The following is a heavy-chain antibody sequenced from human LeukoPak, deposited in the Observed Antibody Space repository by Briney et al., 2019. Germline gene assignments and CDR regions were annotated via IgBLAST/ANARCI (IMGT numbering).Heavy chain of an antibody. J-gene: IGHJ4*02. CDR3: ARQTLSTIDY. Sequence: GSLRLSCAASGFTFSTYAMSWVRQPPGKGLEWIGSIYYSGSTYYNPSLKSRVIISVDTSKNQFSLKLSSVTAADTAVYYCARQTLSTIDYWGQGTLVTVSS. V-gene: IGHV4-39*01. CDR1: GFTFSTYA. CDR2: IYYSGST. D-gene: IGHD2/OR15-2a*01.